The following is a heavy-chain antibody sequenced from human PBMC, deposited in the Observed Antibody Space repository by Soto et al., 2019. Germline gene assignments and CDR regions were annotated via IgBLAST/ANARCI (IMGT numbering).Heavy chain of an antibody. V-gene: IGHV4-31*03. CDR3: AREDSSGWSGESMDV. CDR1: GASITSGGSY. CDR2: ILYSEKN. J-gene: IGHJ6*02. Sequence: PSETLSLTCSVSGASITSGGSYWTWIRQHPGKGLEWIGNILYSEKNYYSPSLKSRATISVDTSKNQFSLKLTSVIAADTGVYYCAREDSSGWSGESMDVWGQGTTVTVSS. D-gene: IGHD6-19*01.